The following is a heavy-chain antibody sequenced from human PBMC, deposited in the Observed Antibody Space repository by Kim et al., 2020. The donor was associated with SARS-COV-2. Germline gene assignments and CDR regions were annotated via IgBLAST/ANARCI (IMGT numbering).Heavy chain of an antibody. CDR1: GFTFSNAW. J-gene: IGHJ4*02. CDR2: IKSKTDGGTT. CDR3: TTDPLISSSWYARKYFDY. Sequence: GGSLRLSCAASGFTFSNAWMSWVRQAPGKGLEWVGRIKSKTDGGTTDYAAPVKGRFTISRDDSKNTLYLQMNSLKTEDTAVYYCTTDPLISSSWYARKYFDYWGQGTLVTVSS. D-gene: IGHD6-13*01. V-gene: IGHV3-15*01.